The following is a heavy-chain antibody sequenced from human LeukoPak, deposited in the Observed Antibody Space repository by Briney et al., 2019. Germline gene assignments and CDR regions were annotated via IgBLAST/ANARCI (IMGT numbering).Heavy chain of an antibody. J-gene: IGHJ4*02. D-gene: IGHD2-2*01. CDR1: GFTFGNAW. V-gene: IGHV3-15*01. Sequence: GGSLRLSCAASGFTFGNAWMSWVRQAPGKGLEWVGRIKSKTDGGTTDYAAPVKGRFTISRDDSKNTLYLQMNSLKTEDTAVYYCTTVLPPFLYCSSTSCFNFDYWGQGTLVTVSS. CDR2: IKSKTDGGTT. CDR3: TTVLPPFLYCSSTSCFNFDY.